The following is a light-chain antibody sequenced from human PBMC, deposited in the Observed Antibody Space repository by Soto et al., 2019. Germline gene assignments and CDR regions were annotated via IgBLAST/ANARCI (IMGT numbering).Light chain of an antibody. J-gene: IGKJ1*01. Sequence: DVVMTQTPLSLSVAPGQPASISCKSSQSLLHITGETFLFWYLQKPGQSPQLLIYEVSTRVSGVQDRFSGSRSGKDFTIEISRVETDDVGIYYCMPSTKLPNTFGKGTKVDI. V-gene: IGKV2D-29*02. CDR3: MPSTKLPNT. CDR1: QSLLHITGETF. CDR2: EVS.